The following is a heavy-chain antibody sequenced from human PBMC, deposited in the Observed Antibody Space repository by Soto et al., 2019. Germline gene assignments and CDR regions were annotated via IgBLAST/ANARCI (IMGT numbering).Heavy chain of an antibody. CDR1: GFTFSRFG. V-gene: IGHV3-30*03. CDR2: ISEDGSKQ. CDR3: ARDHAKESTGYS. D-gene: IGHD3-22*01. Sequence: QLQLVESGGVVVQPGRSLRLSCVASGFTFSRFGMHWVRQAPGKGLEWVAVISEDGSKQFYADSVKGRFTIARDDSKNTLFLQMSSLRSDDTAVYYCARDHAKESTGYSWGQGNRVTVSS. J-gene: IGHJ1*01.